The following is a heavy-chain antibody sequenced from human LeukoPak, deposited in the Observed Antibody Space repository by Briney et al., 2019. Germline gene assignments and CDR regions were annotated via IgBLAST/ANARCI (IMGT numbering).Heavy chain of an antibody. Sequence: SETLSLTCTVSGGSISSGGYYWSWIRQHPGKGLEWIGYIYYSGSTYYNASLKSRVTISVDTSKDQFSLKLSSVTATDTAVYYCARVGATRYGYWGQGTLVTVSS. D-gene: IGHD1-26*01. CDR1: GGSISSGGYY. CDR3: ARVGATRYGY. CDR2: IYYSGST. J-gene: IGHJ4*02. V-gene: IGHV4-31*03.